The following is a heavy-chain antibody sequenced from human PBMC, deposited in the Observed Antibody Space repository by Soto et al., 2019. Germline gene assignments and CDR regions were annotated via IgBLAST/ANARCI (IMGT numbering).Heavy chain of an antibody. J-gene: IGHJ4*02. V-gene: IGHV3-23*01. Sequence: GGSLRLSCAASAFTFTNYAMSWVRQAPGKGLEWVSAISGSGASTYYADFVKGRFTISRDNSKNTLYLQMNSLRAEDTAVYYCAKDQAALWSLGSDYWGQGTLVTVSS. CDR3: AKDQAALWSLGSDY. D-gene: IGHD5-18*01. CDR2: ISGSGAST. CDR1: AFTFTNYA.